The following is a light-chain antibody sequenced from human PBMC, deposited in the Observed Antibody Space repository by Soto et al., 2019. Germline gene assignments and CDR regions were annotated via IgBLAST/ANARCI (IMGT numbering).Light chain of an antibody. V-gene: IGKV3-20*01. Sequence: EIVLTQSPGTLSLSPGERATLSCRASQSLTSRYLAWYRQKPGQAPRLLIYGTSSRATGIPDRFSGSGSGTDFTLTISRLEPEDFAVYYCQQYHSSPRTVGQGTKVDIK. CDR2: GTS. J-gene: IGKJ1*01. CDR3: QQYHSSPRT. CDR1: QSLTSRY.